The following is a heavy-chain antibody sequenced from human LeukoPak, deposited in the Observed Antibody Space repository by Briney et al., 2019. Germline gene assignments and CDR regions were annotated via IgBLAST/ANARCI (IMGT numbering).Heavy chain of an antibody. V-gene: IGHV3-48*03. J-gene: IGHJ4*02. CDR2: ISSSGSTI. CDR1: GFTFSSYE. Sequence: PGGSLRLSCAASGFTFSSYEMNWVRQAPGKGLEWVSYISSSGSTIYYADSVKGRFTISRDNAKNSLYLQMNSLRAEDTAVYYCARVKSCGGDCYLNYFDYWAQGTLVTVSS. CDR3: ARVKSCGGDCYLNYFDY. D-gene: IGHD2-21*02.